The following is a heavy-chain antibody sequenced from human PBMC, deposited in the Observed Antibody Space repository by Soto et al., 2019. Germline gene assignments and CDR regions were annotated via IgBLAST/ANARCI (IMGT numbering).Heavy chain of an antibody. D-gene: IGHD2-15*01. Sequence: QVQLVESGGGVVQPGTSLTLSCEASGFTFSIHSIHWIRQAPGKGLEWVAVIGHDGDVKYYADSVKGRFALSRDNSKNTVFLQMDSLGNADTAVYYCAREVTPVEGPWYFDLWGRGTLVSVSS. CDR3: AREVTPVEGPWYFDL. CDR2: IGHDGDVK. V-gene: IGHV3-30*09. CDR1: GFTFSIHS. J-gene: IGHJ2*01.